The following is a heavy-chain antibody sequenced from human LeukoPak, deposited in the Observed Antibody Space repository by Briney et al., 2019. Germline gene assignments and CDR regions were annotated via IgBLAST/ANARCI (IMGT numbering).Heavy chain of an antibody. CDR1: GGSISSYY. CDR2: IYYSGST. D-gene: IGHD3-16*02. J-gene: IGHJ6*03. CDR3: ARAGSYRYYYYYYYMDV. V-gene: IGHV4-59*01. Sequence: PSETLSLTCTVSGGSISSYYWSWIRQPPGKGLEWIGYIYYSGSTNYNPSLKSRVTISVDTSKNQFSLKLSSVTAADTAVYYCARAGSYRYYYYYYYMDVWGKGTTVTVSS.